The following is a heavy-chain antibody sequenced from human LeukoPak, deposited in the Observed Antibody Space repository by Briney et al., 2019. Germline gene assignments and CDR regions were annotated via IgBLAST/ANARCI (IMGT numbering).Heavy chain of an antibody. Sequence: GGSLRLSCAASGFTFSDYYMSWIRQAPGKGLEWGSYISSSGSTIYYADSVKGRFTISRDNAKNSLYLQMNSLRAEDTAVYYCARGVGGPLDYYYGMDVWGQGTTVTVSS. CDR3: ARGVGGPLDYYYGMDV. CDR1: GFTFSDYY. J-gene: IGHJ6*02. D-gene: IGHD3-10*01. CDR2: ISSSGSTI. V-gene: IGHV3-11*01.